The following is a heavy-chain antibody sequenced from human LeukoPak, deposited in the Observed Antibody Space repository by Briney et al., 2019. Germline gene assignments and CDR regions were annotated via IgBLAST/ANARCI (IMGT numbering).Heavy chain of an antibody. CDR1: GFMFSDYW. V-gene: IGHV3-7*01. J-gene: IGHJ5*02. CDR2: IRPDGSDK. Sequence: GGSLRLPCAASGFMFSDYWMSWVRQAPGKGLEWVANIRPDGSDKYYVESVRGRFTISRDNAQNSLYLQMNSLRGDDSGVYYCRRRGVPAALDRWRQGTLVTVSS. D-gene: IGHD3-10*01. CDR3: RRRGVPAALDR.